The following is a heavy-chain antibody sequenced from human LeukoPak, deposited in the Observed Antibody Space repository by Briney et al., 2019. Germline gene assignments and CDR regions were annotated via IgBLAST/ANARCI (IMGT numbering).Heavy chain of an antibody. CDR2: ASGNGCNT. D-gene: IGHD2-15*01. V-gene: IGHV3-23*01. CDR3: AKSVLYLGYCSGGSCYSDC. J-gene: IGHJ4*02. CDR1: GFTFSSYA. Sequence: GGALRLSCAASGFTFSSYAMSWVRQAPGKGLEWVSTASGNGCNTFYADSVKGRFTISRDNSKNTLYLQMNSLRAEDTAVYYCAKSVLYLGYCSGGSCYSDCWGQGTLVTVSS.